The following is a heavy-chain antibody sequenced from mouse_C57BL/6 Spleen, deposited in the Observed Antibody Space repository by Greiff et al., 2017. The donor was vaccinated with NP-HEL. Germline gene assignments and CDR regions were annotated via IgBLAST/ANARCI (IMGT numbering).Heavy chain of an antibody. D-gene: IGHD2-2*01. V-gene: IGHV5-6*01. CDR1: GFTFSSYG. CDR3: ARRYGYDAYYYAMDY. Sequence: EVQVVESGGDLVKPGGSLKLSCAASGFTFSSYGMSWVRQTPDKRLEWVATISSGGSYTYYPDSVKGRFTISRDNAKNTLYLQMSSLKSEDTAMYYCARRYGYDAYYYAMDYWGQGTSVTVSS. J-gene: IGHJ4*01. CDR2: ISSGGSYT.